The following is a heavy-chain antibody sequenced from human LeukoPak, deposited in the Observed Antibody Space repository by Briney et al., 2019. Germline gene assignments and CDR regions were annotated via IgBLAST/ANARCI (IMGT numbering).Heavy chain of an antibody. V-gene: IGHV3-7*05. CDR2: IKQDGSEK. CDR1: GFTFSNYW. CDR3: ARAPDPWLQLT. D-gene: IGHD5-24*01. Sequence: GGSLRLSCAASGFTFSNYWMIWVRQAPGKGLEWVGNIKQDGSEKRYADSVRGRFSISRDNAQTSLYLQMNSLRAEDTAVYYCARAPDPWLQLTWGQGTLVTVSS. J-gene: IGHJ5*02.